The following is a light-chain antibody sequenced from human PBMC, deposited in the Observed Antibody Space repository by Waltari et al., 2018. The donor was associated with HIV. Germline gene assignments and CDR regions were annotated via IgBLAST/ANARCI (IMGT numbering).Light chain of an antibody. Sequence: QSVLTQPPSAFGSPGQRLTISCSGSSSNSGSNAVNWYQHFPGTAPTLLIFGNDQGPSGVPARISGSKSGTSASLAISGLRSEDEGEYYCASWDDSLQAVVFGGGTKVTV. V-gene: IGLV1-44*01. CDR3: ASWDDSLQAVV. CDR2: GND. J-gene: IGLJ2*01. CDR1: SSNSGSNA.